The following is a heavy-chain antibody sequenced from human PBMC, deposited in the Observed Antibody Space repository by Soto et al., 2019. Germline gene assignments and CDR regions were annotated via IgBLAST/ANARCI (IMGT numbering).Heavy chain of an antibody. D-gene: IGHD1-7*01. CDR3: ASINRGGTTPAN. V-gene: IGHV4-39*01. Sequence: QLQLQESGPGLVKPSETLSLTCTVSGGSISSSSYYWGWIRQPPGKGLEWIGSIYYSGSTYYNPSLKSRVARPLRTSHNQFSLKLSSVTAADTAVYYCASINRGGTTPANWGQGTLVTVSS. CDR2: IYYSGST. CDR1: GGSISSSSYY. J-gene: IGHJ4*02.